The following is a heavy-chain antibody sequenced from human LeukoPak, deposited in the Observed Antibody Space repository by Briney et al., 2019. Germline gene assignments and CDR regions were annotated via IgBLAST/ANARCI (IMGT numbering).Heavy chain of an antibody. Sequence: SETLSLTCTVSGGSISSYYWNWIRQPPGKGLEWIGHTYYSGITNYNPSLKSRVTISVDTSKDQFSLKLSSVTAADTAVYYCVGGKSWFGEGFWGQGTMVTVSS. CDR1: GGSISSYY. CDR2: TYYSGIT. V-gene: IGHV4-59*01. J-gene: IGHJ3*01. CDR3: VGGKSWFGEGF. D-gene: IGHD3-10*01.